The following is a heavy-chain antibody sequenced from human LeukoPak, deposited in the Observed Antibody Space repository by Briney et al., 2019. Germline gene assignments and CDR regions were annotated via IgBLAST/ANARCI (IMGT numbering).Heavy chain of an antibody. CDR2: ITSGSGYI. V-gene: IGHV3-21*01. D-gene: IGHD2-8*02. CDR1: GFTFSSFS. Sequence: PGGSLRLSCAASGFTFSSFSMNWVRQAPGRGLEWVSTITSGSGYIQYADSVKGRFTVSRDNAKNSLYLQMTSLTAEDTAVYYCVRGLIGLTGHNYWGQGTLVTVSS. CDR3: VRGLIGLTGHNY. J-gene: IGHJ4*02.